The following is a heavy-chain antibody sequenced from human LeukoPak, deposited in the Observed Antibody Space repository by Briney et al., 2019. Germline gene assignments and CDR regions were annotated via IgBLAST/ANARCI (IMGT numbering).Heavy chain of an antibody. J-gene: IGHJ5*02. CDR3: ARGNSGSYYENWFDP. CDR1: GGSFSGYY. Sequence: SETLSLTCAVYGGSFSGYYWSWIRQPPGKGLEWIGEINHSGSTNYNPSLKSRVTISVDTSKNQFSLKLSSVTAADTAVYYCARGNSGSYYENWFDPWGQGTLVTVSS. V-gene: IGHV4-34*01. D-gene: IGHD1-26*01. CDR2: INHSGST.